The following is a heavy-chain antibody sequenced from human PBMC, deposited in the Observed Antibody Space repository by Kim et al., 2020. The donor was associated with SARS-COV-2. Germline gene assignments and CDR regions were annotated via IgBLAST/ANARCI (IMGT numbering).Heavy chain of an antibody. CDR2: IIPIFGTA. D-gene: IGHD1-1*01. CDR3: ARGRGTTTHPLDAFDI. CDR1: GGTFSSYA. V-gene: IGHV1-69*13. J-gene: IGHJ3*02. Sequence: SVKVSCKASGGTFSSYAISWVRQAPGQGLEWMGGIIPIFGTANYAQKFQGRVTITADESTSTAYMELSSLRSEDTAVYYCARGRGTTTHPLDAFDIWGQGTMVTVSS.